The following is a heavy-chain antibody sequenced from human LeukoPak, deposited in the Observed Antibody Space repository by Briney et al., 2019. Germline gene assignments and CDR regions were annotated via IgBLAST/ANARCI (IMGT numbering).Heavy chain of an antibody. CDR3: ARLNYGSGSYRVYYYYMDV. Sequence: SETLSLTCTVSGGSISSSSYYGGWIRQPPGRGLEWIGSIYYSGSTYYNPSLKSRITISVDTSKNQFSLKLSSVSAADTAVYYCARLNYGSGSYRVYYYYMDVWGKGTTVTVSS. J-gene: IGHJ6*03. D-gene: IGHD3-10*01. CDR1: GGSISSSSYY. CDR2: IYYSGST. V-gene: IGHV4-39*07.